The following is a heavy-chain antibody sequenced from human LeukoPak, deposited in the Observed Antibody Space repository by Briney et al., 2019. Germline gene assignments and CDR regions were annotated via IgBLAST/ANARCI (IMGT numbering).Heavy chain of an antibody. CDR1: GGSISSGGYY. V-gene: IGHV4-31*03. CDR3: ATPSRERGLGEIDY. CDR2: IYYSGST. J-gene: IGHJ4*02. D-gene: IGHD5-24*01. Sequence: PSRTLSLTCTVSGGSISSGGYYWSWIRQHPGKGLEWIGYIYYSGSTYYNPSLKSRVTISVDTSKNQFSLKLSSVTAADTAVYYCATPSRERGLGEIDYWGQGTLVTVSS.